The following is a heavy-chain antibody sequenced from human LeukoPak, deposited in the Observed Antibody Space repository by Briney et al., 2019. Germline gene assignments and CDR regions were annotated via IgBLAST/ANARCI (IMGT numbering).Heavy chain of an antibody. V-gene: IGHV3-30-3*01. D-gene: IGHD5-18*01. J-gene: IGHJ4*02. Sequence: PGGSLRLSCAASGFIFSSYAMHWVRQAPGKGLEWVAVIFNDGSNKYYADSVKGRFTISRDNSKNTLYLQMNSLRAEDTAVYYCARGEGYTYGFSEYWGQGTLVTVSS. CDR3: ARGEGYTYGFSEY. CDR2: IFNDGSNK. CDR1: GFIFSSYA.